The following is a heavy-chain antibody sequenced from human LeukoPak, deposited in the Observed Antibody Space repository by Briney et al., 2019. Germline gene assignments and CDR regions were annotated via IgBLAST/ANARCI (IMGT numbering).Heavy chain of an antibody. CDR3: ARGEWSSSPFDY. J-gene: IGHJ4*02. CDR1: DFTFSSYS. V-gene: IGHV3-21*01. Sequence: GGSLRLSCAASDFTFSSYSMNWVRQAPGKGLEWVSFISSSSSYIYYTDSVKGRFTISRDNAKNSLYLQLNSLRAEDTALYYCARGEWSSSPFDYWGQGTLVTVSS. D-gene: IGHD6-6*01. CDR2: ISSSSSYI.